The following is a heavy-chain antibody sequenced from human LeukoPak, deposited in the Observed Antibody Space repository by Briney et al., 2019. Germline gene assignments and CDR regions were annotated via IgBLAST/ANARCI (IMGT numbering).Heavy chain of an antibody. V-gene: IGHV1-2*02. J-gene: IGHJ4*02. D-gene: IGHD3-10*01. CDR3: AREAPGSGNFDF. CDR2: FNPNSVGT. Sequence: ASVKVSCKTFGYTFTYYYLHWVRQPPGQGLEWMGWFNPNSVGTNSAQKFQGRVTMTSDTSITTAYMELTSLRSDDTAVYYCAREAPGSGNFDFWGQGTLVTVSS. CDR1: GYTFTYYY.